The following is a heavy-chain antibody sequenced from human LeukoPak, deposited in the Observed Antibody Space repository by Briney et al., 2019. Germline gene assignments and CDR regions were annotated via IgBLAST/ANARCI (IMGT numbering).Heavy chain of an antibody. J-gene: IGHJ1*01. CDR3: SSSSWYSEYFQH. D-gene: IGHD6-13*01. CDR1: GDSVSSNSAA. V-gene: IGHV6-1*01. Sequence: SQTLSLTCAISGDSVSSNSAAWNWIRQSPSRGLEWLGRTYYRSKWYNDYAVSVKSRITINPDTSKNQFSLQLNSVTPEDTAAYYCSSSSWYSEYFQHWGQGTLVTVSS. CDR2: TYYRSKWYN.